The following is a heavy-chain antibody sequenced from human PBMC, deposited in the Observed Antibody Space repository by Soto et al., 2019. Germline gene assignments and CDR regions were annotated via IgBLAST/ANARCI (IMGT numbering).Heavy chain of an antibody. CDR3: AKDNGWLRSPFDY. V-gene: IGHV3-30*18. Sequence: GGSLRLSCAASGFTFSGYGMHWVRQAPGKGLEWVAVISYDGSNKYYADSVKGRFTISRDNSKNTLYLQMNSLRAEDTAVYYCAKDNGWLRSPFDYWGQGTLVTVSS. CDR2: ISYDGSNK. J-gene: IGHJ4*02. D-gene: IGHD5-12*01. CDR1: GFTFSGYG.